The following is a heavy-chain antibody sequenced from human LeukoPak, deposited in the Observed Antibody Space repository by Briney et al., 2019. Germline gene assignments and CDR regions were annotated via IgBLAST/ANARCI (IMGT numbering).Heavy chain of an antibody. V-gene: IGHV3-23*01. Sequence: GGSLRLSWAASGFTFSSYAMSWVRQAPGKGLEWVSAISGSGGSTYYADSVKGRFTISRDNSKNTLYLQMNSLRAEDTAVYYCAKDKRQWLDSIYYFDYWGQGTLVTVSS. CDR1: GFTFSSYA. D-gene: IGHD6-19*01. CDR3: AKDKRQWLDSIYYFDY. CDR2: ISGSGGST. J-gene: IGHJ4*02.